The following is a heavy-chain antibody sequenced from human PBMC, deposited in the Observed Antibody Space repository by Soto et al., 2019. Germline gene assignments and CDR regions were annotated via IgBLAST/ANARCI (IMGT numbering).Heavy chain of an antibody. D-gene: IGHD1-20*01. CDR3: ARGNWNYYYGFDV. Sequence: EVQLVESGGGLVQPGGSLRLSCAASEFTFDKYYMTWVRQAPGKVPEWVANIKPDGSEQYYVDSVKGRFTISRDNANTSLYLQMNSLRAEDTAVYFCARGNWNYYYGFDVWGQGTTVTVSS. CDR2: IKPDGSEQ. CDR1: EFTFDKYY. J-gene: IGHJ6*02. V-gene: IGHV3-7*01.